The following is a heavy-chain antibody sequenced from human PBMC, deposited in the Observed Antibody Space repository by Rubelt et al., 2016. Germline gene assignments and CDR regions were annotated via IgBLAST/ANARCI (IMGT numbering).Heavy chain of an antibody. Sequence: GKGLEWVSGISWNSGSIGYADSVKGRFTISRDNAKNTLYLQMNSLRAEDTAVYYCAKDLGIRSDAFDIWGQGTMVTVSS. V-gene: IGHV3-9*01. CDR2: ISWNSGSI. J-gene: IGHJ3*02. CDR3: AKDLGIRSDAFDI. D-gene: IGHD1-14*01.